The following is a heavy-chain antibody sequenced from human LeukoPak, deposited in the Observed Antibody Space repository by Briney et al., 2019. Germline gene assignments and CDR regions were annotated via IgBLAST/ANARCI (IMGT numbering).Heavy chain of an antibody. Sequence: GGSLRLSCTASGFIFSTYWMTWVRQAPGKGLEWVANIKHDGSEKYYVDSVKGRLTISRDNSKSTLYLQMNSLRAEDTAVYYCAREGPRGNSQFDYWGQGTLVTVSS. D-gene: IGHD2/OR15-2a*01. CDR1: GFIFSTYW. V-gene: IGHV3-7*01. J-gene: IGHJ4*02. CDR2: IKHDGSEK. CDR3: AREGPRGNSQFDY.